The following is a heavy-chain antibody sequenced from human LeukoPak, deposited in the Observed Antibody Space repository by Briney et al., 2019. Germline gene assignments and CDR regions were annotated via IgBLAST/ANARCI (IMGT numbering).Heavy chain of an antibody. V-gene: IGHV3-23*01. Sequence: GGSLRLSCAASGFTFSSYPMNWVRQAPGKGLEWVSAISCSGGSTYYAGSVKARFTISRDNSKNTLFLQVNRLRAEDTAVYYCARGTDDSSGWYWLYWGQGTLVTVSS. D-gene: IGHD6-13*01. CDR2: ISCSGGST. J-gene: IGHJ4*02. CDR3: ARGTDDSSGWYWLY. CDR1: GFTFSSYP.